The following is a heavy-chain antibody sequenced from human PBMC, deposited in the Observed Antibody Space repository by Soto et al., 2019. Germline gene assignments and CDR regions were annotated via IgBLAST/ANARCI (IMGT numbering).Heavy chain of an antibody. Sequence: SETLSLTCAVYGGSFSGYYWSWIRQPPGKGLEWIGEINHSGSTNYNPSLTSRGTISVDTSKNQFSLKLSSVTAADTAVYYCARSGGIVATQAGYYFDYWGQGTLVTVSS. CDR1: GGSFSGYY. CDR2: INHSGST. V-gene: IGHV4-34*01. D-gene: IGHD5-12*01. J-gene: IGHJ4*02. CDR3: ARSGGIVATQAGYYFDY.